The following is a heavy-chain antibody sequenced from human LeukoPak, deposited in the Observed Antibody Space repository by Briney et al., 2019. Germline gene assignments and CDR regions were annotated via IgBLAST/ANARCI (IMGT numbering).Heavy chain of an antibody. Sequence: PGGSLRLSCAASRFTFSTYWMHWVRQAPGKGLVWVSRINSDGSSTGYADSVKGRFTISRDNAKNTLYLQMNSLRAEDTAVYYCARDYGSSPSYYYYYMDVWGKGTTVTVSS. CDR3: ARDYGSSPSYYYYYMDV. CDR1: RFTFSTYW. D-gene: IGHD6-13*01. CDR2: INSDGSST. J-gene: IGHJ6*03. V-gene: IGHV3-74*01.